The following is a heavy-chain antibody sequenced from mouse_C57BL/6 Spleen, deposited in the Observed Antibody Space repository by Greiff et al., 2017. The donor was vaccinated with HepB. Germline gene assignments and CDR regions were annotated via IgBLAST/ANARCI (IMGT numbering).Heavy chain of an antibody. D-gene: IGHD3-2*02. Sequence: DVQLQESGAELVRPGASVKLSCTASGFNIKDYYMHWVKQRPEQGLEWIGRIDPEDGDTEYAPKFQGKATMTADTSSNTAYLQLSSLTSEDTAVYYCTTETAQAQFAYWGQGTLVTVSA. CDR1: GFNIKDYY. V-gene: IGHV14-1*01. CDR2: IDPEDGDT. J-gene: IGHJ3*01. CDR3: TTETAQAQFAY.